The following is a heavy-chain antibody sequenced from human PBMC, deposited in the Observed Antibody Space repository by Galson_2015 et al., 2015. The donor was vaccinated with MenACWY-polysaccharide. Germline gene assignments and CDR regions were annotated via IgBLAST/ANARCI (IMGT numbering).Heavy chain of an antibody. V-gene: IGHV3-7*03. J-gene: IGHJ4*02. Sequence: SLRLSCAASGFTFSSYWMSWVRQAPGKGLEWVADIKEDGSEKYYVDSVKGRFTISRGNAKKSLYLQMNSLRAEDTAIYYCATNRGYDTFDHWGQGALVIVSS. D-gene: IGHD2-2*01. CDR2: IKEDGSEK. CDR1: GFTFSSYW. CDR3: ATNRGYDTFDH.